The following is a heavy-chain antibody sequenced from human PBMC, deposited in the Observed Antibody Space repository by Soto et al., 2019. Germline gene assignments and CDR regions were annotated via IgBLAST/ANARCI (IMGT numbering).Heavy chain of an antibody. J-gene: IGHJ4*02. Sequence: EVQLLESGGGLVQPGGSLRLSCAASGFTFSSYAMSWVRQAPGKGLEWVSTISGSGTGTYYAYSVTGRFTISRDNSKNTLYLQMNSLRAEDTAVYYCAKRGRGAVAFDYWGQGTLVIVSS. CDR3: AKRGRGAVAFDY. CDR2: ISGSGTGT. CDR1: GFTFSSYA. V-gene: IGHV3-23*01. D-gene: IGHD6-19*01.